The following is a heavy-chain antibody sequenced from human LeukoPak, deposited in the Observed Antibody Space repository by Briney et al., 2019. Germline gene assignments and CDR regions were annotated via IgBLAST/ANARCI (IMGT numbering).Heavy chain of an antibody. Sequence: PGGSLRLSCAASGFTFSSYSMNWVRQAPGKGLEWVSSISSNSFHIYYVGSVKGRFTISRDNAKNSLYLQMNSLRAEDTAVYYCARDLGPGGDNWFDPWGQGTLVTVSS. D-gene: IGHD3-16*01. CDR2: ISSNSFHI. CDR3: ARDLGPGGDNWFDP. V-gene: IGHV3-21*01. J-gene: IGHJ5*02. CDR1: GFTFSSYS.